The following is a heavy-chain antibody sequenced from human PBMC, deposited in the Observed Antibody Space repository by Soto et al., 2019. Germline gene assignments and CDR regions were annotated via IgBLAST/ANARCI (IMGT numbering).Heavy chain of an antibody. V-gene: IGHV3-23*01. CDR2: ISGSGGST. D-gene: IGHD1-7*01. CDR1: GFTFSSYA. J-gene: IGHJ4*02. Sequence: PGGSLRLSCAASGFTFSSYAMSWVRQAPGKGLEWVSAISGSGGSTYYADSVKGRFTISRDNSKNTLYLQMNSLRAEDTAVYYCAKDPDSLELPPTFVAHWGQGTLVTVSS. CDR3: AKDPDSLELPPTFVAH.